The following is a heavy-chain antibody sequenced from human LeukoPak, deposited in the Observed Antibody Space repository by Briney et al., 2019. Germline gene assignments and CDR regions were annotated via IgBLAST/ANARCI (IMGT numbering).Heavy chain of an antibody. CDR3: ARHHLPGYYDFWIGYLYYLDS. V-gene: IGHV3-21*01. J-gene: IGHJ4*02. CDR2: ISSSSSYI. D-gene: IGHD3-3*01. Sequence: GGSLRLSCAASGFTFSSYSMNWVRQAPGKGLEWVSSISSSSSYIYYADSVKGRFTISRDNAKNPLYLQRNSLRAEDTAEYYCARHHLPGYYDFWIGYLYYLDSGGQGPLATV. CDR1: GFTFSSYS.